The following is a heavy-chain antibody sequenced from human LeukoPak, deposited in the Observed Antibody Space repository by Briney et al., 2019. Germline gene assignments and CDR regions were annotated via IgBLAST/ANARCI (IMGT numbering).Heavy chain of an antibody. CDR3: ARGLWESWYLYFDH. D-gene: IGHD3-16*01. CDR2: IYSDGST. CDR1: GFSDFSSY. V-gene: IGHV3-53*05. J-gene: IGHJ4*02. Sequence: GGSLRLSCEASGFSDFSSYMTWVRQALGKGLEWVSVIYSDGSTYSADSVKGRVTISRDSSKNTLHLQMERLITEDTGMYYCARGLWESWYLYFDHWGQGTLVTVSS.